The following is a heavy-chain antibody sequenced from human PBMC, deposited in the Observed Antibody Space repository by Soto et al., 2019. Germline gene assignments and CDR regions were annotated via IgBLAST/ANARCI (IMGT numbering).Heavy chain of an antibody. CDR2: IKREGSEK. J-gene: IGHJ6*02. CDR3: ARDRCSSTSCYGPDYYYYYGFDI. V-gene: IGHV3-7*03. Sequence: PGGSLRLSCAASGFTLSSYCMSWVRQAPGKGLEWVATIKREGSEKYYVDSVKGRITISRDKAKNTLYLQMNSLRAKDTAVYYCARDRCSSTSCYGPDYYYYYGFDIWGQGTMVTVSS. CDR1: GFTLSSYC. D-gene: IGHD2-2*01.